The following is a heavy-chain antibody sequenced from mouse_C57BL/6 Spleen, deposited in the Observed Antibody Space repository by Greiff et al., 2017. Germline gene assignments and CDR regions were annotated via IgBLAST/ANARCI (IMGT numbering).Heavy chain of an antibody. V-gene: IGHV1-72*01. CDR1: GYTFTSYW. CDR2: IDPNSGGT. D-gene: IGHD1-1*01. Sequence: QVQLQQPGAELVKPGASVKLSCKASGYTFTSYWMPWVKQRPGRGLEWIGRIDPNSGGTKYNEKFKSKATLTVDNPSSTAYMQLSSLTSEDAAVYYCARGITTVVGPFDYWGQGTTLTVSS. CDR3: ARGITTVVGPFDY. J-gene: IGHJ2*01.